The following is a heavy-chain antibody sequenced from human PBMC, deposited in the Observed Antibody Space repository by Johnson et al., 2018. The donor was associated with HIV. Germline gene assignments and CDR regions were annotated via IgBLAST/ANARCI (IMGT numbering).Heavy chain of an antibody. J-gene: IGHJ3*02. CDR2: IGYDGSDK. CDR1: GFTFSDYA. Sequence: QVQLVESGGGVVRPGRSLRLSCAASGFTFSDYAMHWVRQAPGKGLEWVAVIGYDGSDKYYADSVKGRVTISRDNPKNTLYLQMNSLRAEDTAVYYCARGGGYSIAAPSDAFDIWGQGTMVTVSS. V-gene: IGHV3-30*04. D-gene: IGHD6-6*01. CDR3: ARGGGYSIAAPSDAFDI.